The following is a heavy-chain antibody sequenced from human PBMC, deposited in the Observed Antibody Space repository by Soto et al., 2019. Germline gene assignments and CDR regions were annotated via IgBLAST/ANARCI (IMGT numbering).Heavy chain of an antibody. V-gene: IGHV3-30*18. D-gene: IGHD6-13*01. J-gene: IGHJ3*02. Sequence: HVQLVESGGGVVQPGRSLRLSCSASGFTFSSYGMHWVRQAPGKGLEWVAIISYDGSDKYFADSVRGRFTISRDTSKNTLYLQMSSLRAEDTAVYYCAKGILPAGGPHAGLDSWGQGTMVNVS. CDR3: AKGILPAGGPHAGLDS. CDR1: GFTFSSYG. CDR2: ISYDGSDK.